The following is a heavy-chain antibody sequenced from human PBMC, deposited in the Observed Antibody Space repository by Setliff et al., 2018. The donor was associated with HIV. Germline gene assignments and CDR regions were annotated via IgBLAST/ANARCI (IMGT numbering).Heavy chain of an antibody. CDR2: IYHSGST. CDR1: GYSISSGYY. Sequence: SETLSLTCAVSGYSISSGYYWGWIRQPPGKGLEWIGSIYHSGSTYYNPSLKSRVTISVDTSKNQFSLKLSSVTAADTAVYYCAGRDTAMPYWGQGTLGTVSS. V-gene: IGHV4-38-2*01. CDR3: AGRDTAMPY. J-gene: IGHJ4*02. D-gene: IGHD5-18*01.